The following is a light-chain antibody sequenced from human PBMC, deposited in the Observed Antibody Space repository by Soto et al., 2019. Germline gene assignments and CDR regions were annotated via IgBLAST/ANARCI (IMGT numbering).Light chain of an antibody. CDR2: GAS. J-gene: IGKJ2*01. CDR3: QQYNNWPPVT. CDR1: QSVSSN. V-gene: IGKV3-15*01. Sequence: EIVMTQSPATLSMSPGERATLSCRASQSVSSNLAWYQQKPGQAPRLLIYGASTRATGIPARFSGSGSGTEFTLIISSLQSEDFAVYYCQQYNNWPPVTFGQGTKLEIK.